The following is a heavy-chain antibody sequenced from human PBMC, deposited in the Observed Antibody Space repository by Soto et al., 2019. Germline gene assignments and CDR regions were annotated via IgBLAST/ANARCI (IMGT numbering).Heavy chain of an antibody. Sequence: ASVKVSCKASGYTFTGYYMHWVRQAPGQGLEWMGWINPNSGGTNYAQKFQGRVTMTRDTSISTAYMELSRLRSDDTAVYYCARNCGGDCYSGMDVWGQGTTVTVSS. V-gene: IGHV1-2*02. CDR2: INPNSGGT. CDR1: GYTFTGYY. CDR3: ARNCGGDCYSGMDV. J-gene: IGHJ6*02. D-gene: IGHD2-21*02.